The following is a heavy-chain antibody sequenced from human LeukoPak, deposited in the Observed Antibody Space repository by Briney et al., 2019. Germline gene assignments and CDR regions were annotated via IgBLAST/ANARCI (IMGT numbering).Heavy chain of an antibody. Sequence: SETLSLTCAVSGGSISSGGYSWSWIRQPPGKGLEWIGYIYHSGSTYYNPSLKSRVTISVDRSKNQFSLKLSSVTAADTAVYYCARVLLGSSGYYYDVNNWFDPWGQGILVTVSS. J-gene: IGHJ5*02. V-gene: IGHV4-30-2*01. CDR1: GGSISSGGYS. CDR2: IYHSGST. D-gene: IGHD3-22*01. CDR3: ARVLLGSSGYYYDVNNWFDP.